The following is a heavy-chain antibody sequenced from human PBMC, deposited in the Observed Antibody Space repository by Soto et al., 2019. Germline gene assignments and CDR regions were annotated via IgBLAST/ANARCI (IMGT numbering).Heavy chain of an antibody. V-gene: IGHV1-8*01. J-gene: IGHJ4*02. Sequence: ASVKVSCKASGDTFTTYDINWVRQATGHGLEWMGWINPNSGNIGYAQRFQGRVTMTRDTAIRTAYMEVSSLRSDDTAVYYCARGRASGSYYLLDYWGRGTLVTVSS. CDR1: GDTFTTYD. D-gene: IGHD3-10*01. CDR3: ARGRASGSYYLLDY. CDR2: INPNSGNI.